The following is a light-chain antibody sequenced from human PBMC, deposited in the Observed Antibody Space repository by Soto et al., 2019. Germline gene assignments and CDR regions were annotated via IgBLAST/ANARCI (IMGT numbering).Light chain of an antibody. CDR1: SSDVGSYNL. Sequence: QSVLTQPASVSGSPGQSITISCTGTSSDVGSYNLVSWYQQHPGKAPKLMIYGVNKRPSGVSNRFSGSKSGNTASLTISGLQAEDEADYYCCSYAGISTFYVFGTGPKVTVL. CDR2: GVN. V-gene: IGLV2-23*02. CDR3: CSYAGISTFYV. J-gene: IGLJ1*01.